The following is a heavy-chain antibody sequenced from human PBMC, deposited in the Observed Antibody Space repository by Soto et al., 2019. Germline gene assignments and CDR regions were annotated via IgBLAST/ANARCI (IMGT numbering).Heavy chain of an antibody. CDR2: IYYSGST. D-gene: IGHD3-10*01. CDR1: GGSISSGGYY. V-gene: IGHV4-31*03. Sequence: QVQLQESGPGLVKPSQTLSLTCTVSGGSISSGGYYWSWIRQHPGKGLEWIGYIYYSGSTYYNPSLKSRVTISVAPSTNQFSLKLSSVTAADTAVYYCARDTLTMVRGVAGDYYYYGMDVWGQGTTVTVSS. CDR3: ARDTLTMVRGVAGDYYYYGMDV. J-gene: IGHJ6*02.